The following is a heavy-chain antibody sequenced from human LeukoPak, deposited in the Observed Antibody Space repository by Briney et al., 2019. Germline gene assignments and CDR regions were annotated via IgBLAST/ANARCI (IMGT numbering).Heavy chain of an antibody. CDR3: AKDLSNSHRYYFGY. CDR1: GFGFSNYA. J-gene: IGHJ4*02. CDR2: ISGGGGST. D-gene: IGHD5-18*01. Sequence: GGSLRLFCAASGFGFSNYAMNWVRQAPGKGLEWVSSISGGGGSTYYADSVKGRFTISRDNSRNTLSLQMNSLRVEDTAVYYCAKDLSNSHRYYFGYWGQGTLVTVSS. V-gene: IGHV3-23*01.